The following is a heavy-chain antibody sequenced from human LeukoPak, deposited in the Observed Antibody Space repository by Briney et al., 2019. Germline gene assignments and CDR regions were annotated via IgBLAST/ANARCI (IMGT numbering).Heavy chain of an antibody. J-gene: IGHJ5*02. D-gene: IGHD2-2*01. CDR2: ISAYNGNT. CDR1: GYTFSSYG. Sequence: GASVKVSCKASGYTFSSYGISWVRQAPGQGLEWMGWISAYNGNTNYAQMVQGRVTMTTDTSTSTAYMEVRSLRSDDTAMYYCERDVGDIVTIPAAISVPWGQGTLVTVSS. CDR3: ERDVGDIVTIPAAISVP. V-gene: IGHV1-18*01.